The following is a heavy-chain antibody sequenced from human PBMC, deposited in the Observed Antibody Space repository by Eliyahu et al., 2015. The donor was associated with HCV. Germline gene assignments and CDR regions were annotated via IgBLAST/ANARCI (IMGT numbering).Heavy chain of an antibody. Sequence: EVQLLESGGGLVQPGGSLRLSCAASGFXFSSYAMXWVRQAPGKGLEWVSAISGSGGSTYYADSVKGRFTISRDNSKNTLYLQMNSLRAEDTAVYYCAKDSPDYDFWSGYYNGWYFDLWGRGTLVTVSS. J-gene: IGHJ2*01. CDR3: AKDSPDYDFWSGYYNGWYFDL. CDR1: GFXFSSYA. CDR2: ISGSGGST. D-gene: IGHD3-3*01. V-gene: IGHV3-23*01.